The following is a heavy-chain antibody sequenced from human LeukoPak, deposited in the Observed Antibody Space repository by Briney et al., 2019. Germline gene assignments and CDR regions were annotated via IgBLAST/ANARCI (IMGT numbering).Heavy chain of an antibody. CDR3: ARLRVSGSYLYYFDY. CDR2: ILTSGTT. CDR1: NGSISSYH. Sequence: PSETLSLTCTVSNGSISSYHWSWVRQPPGKGLEWIGYILTSGTTNYNPSLKSRLTLSVDTSKNQFTLKLSSVTAADTAVYYCARLRVSGSYLYYFDYWGQGTLVTVSS. V-gene: IGHV4-4*09. J-gene: IGHJ4*02. D-gene: IGHD1-26*01.